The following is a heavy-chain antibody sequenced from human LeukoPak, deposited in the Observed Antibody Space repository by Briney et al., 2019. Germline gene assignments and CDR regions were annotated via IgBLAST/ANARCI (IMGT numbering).Heavy chain of an antibody. J-gene: IGHJ4*02. Sequence: SETLSLTCAVYGGSFSGYYWSWIRQPSGKGLEWIGEINHSGSTNYNPSLKSRVIISVDTSKNQFSLKLSSVTAADTAVYYCARGSSSSLDYWGQGTLVTVSS. D-gene: IGHD6-13*01. CDR3: ARGSSSSLDY. V-gene: IGHV4-34*01. CDR1: GGSFSGYY. CDR2: INHSGST.